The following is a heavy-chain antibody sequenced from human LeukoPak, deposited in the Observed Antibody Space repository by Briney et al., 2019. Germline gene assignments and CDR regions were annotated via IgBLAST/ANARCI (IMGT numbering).Heavy chain of an antibody. CDR1: GFTVSSNY. V-gene: IGHV3-53*01. Sequence: GGPLRLSYAASGFTVSSNYMSWLRQAPGKGLEGVSVIYSGGSTYYADSVKGRFTISRDNSKNTLYLQVNSLRAEDTAVYYCARGGAAPTPYYYYCYMDVWGKGTTVTVPS. CDR3: ARGGAAPTPYYYYCYMDV. CDR2: IYSGGST. J-gene: IGHJ6*03. D-gene: IGHD6-13*01.